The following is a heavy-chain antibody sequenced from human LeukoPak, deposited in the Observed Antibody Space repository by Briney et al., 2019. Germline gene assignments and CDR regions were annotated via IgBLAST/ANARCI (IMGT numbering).Heavy chain of an antibody. CDR3: ARERGGYYGSGEEYYFDY. CDR1: GYTFTGYY. V-gene: IGHV1-2*04. J-gene: IGHJ4*02. Sequence: VASVTVSCKASGYTFTGYYMHWVRQAPGQGLEWMGWINPNSGGTNYAQKFQGWVTMTRDTSISTAYMELSRLRSDDTAVYYCARERGGYYGSGEEYYFDYWGQGTLVTVSS. D-gene: IGHD3-10*01. CDR2: INPNSGGT.